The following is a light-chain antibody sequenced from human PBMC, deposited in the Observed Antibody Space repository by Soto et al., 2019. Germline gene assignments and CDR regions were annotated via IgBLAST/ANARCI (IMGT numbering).Light chain of an antibody. J-gene: IGKJ4*01. CDR2: AAS. CDR1: QSFSDY. V-gene: IGKV3-11*01. Sequence: EIVLTQPPATLSLSPGERAILSCTASQSFSDYLAWYQHKPGQAPRLLIYAASNRATGIPARFSGSGSGTDFTLTINNLEPEDIAVYYCQQRTNWPLTFGGGTKVEI. CDR3: QQRTNWPLT.